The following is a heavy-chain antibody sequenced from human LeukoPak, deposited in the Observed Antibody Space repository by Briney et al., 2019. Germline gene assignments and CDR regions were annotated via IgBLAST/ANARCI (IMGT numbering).Heavy chain of an antibody. D-gene: IGHD6-19*01. CDR3: VTDIRSGWRNY. CDR2: FDPEDGEP. J-gene: IGHJ4*02. CDR1: GYTLTESS. Sequence: ASMKVSCKVSGYTLTESSMHWVRQAPGNGLEWMGGFDPEDGEPIYAQKIQGRVTMTEDTSVHTAYMELRSLRSEDTAVYYCVTDIRSGWRNYWGQGTLITVSS. V-gene: IGHV1-24*01.